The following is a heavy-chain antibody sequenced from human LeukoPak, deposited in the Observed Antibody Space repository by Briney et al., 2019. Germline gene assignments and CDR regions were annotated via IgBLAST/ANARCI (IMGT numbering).Heavy chain of an antibody. D-gene: IGHD1-26*01. J-gene: IGHJ6*03. V-gene: IGHV3-7*01. Sequence: PGGSLRLSCVASGFTFSSYWMTWVRQAPGKGLEWVANIKTDGSQIYYVDSVKGRFTISRDNAKNSLYLQMNSLRAEDTAVYYCARLGSYYPYYYYMDVWGKGTTVTISS. CDR3: ARLGSYYPYYYYMDV. CDR2: IKTDGSQI. CDR1: GFTFSSYW.